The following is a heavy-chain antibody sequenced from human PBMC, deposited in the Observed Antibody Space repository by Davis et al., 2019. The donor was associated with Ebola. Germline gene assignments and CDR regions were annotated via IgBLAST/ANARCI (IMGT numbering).Heavy chain of an antibody. D-gene: IGHD3-3*01. CDR3: ARGTIFELHYYYGTDV. V-gene: IGHV1-3*01. CDR1: GYTFTSYA. Sequence: ASVKVSCKASGYTFTSYAMHWVRQAPGQRLGWMGWINAGNGNTKYSQKFQGRVTITRDTSASTAYMELSSLRSEDTAVYYCARGTIFELHYYYGTDVWGQGTTVTVSS. CDR2: INAGNGNT. J-gene: IGHJ6*02.